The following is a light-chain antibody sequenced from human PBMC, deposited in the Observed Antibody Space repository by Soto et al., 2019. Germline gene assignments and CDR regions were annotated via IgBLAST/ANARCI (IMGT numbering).Light chain of an antibody. CDR2: GAS. CDR3: QQYGSSPRVT. CDR1: QSVSSSY. J-gene: IGKJ4*01. Sequence: ETVLTQSPGTLSFSPGERATLSCRASQSVSSSYLAWYQQKPGQAPRLLIYGASSRATGIPDRFSGSGSGTDFTLNISSLEPEDFAVYYCQQYGSSPRVTLGGGTKFEIK. V-gene: IGKV3-20*01.